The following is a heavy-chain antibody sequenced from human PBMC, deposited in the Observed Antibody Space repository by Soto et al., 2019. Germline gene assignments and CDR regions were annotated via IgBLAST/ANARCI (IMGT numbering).Heavy chain of an antibody. J-gene: IGHJ6*02. CDR2: ISAYNGNT. D-gene: IGHD3-10*01. CDR3: ARDTYYYGSGSLGDNYYGIDV. Sequence: ASGKGSCKASGYTFTSYGISWVRQAPGQGLEWMGWISAYNGNTNYAQKLQGRVTMTTDTSTSTAYMELRSLRSDDTAVYYCARDTYYYGSGSLGDNYYGIDVWGQGTTVPVSS. V-gene: IGHV1-18*04. CDR1: GYTFTSYG.